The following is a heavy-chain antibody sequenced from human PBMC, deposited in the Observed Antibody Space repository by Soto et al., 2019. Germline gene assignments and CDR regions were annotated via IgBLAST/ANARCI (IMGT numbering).Heavy chain of an antibody. J-gene: IGHJ4*02. Sequence: PGGSLRLSCAASGFTFSSYGMHWVRQAPGKGLEWVAVISYDGSNKYYADSVKGRFTISRDNSKNTLYLQMNSLRAEDMAVYYCAKGSLSKWELLRGSIWDXWGQGTLVPV. V-gene: IGHV3-30*18. CDR3: AKGSLSKWELLRGSIWDX. D-gene: IGHD1-26*01. CDR1: GFTFSSYG. CDR2: ISYDGSNK.